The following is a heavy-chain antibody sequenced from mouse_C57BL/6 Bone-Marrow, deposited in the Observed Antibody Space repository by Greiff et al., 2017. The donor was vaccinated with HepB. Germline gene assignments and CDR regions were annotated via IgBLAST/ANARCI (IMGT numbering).Heavy chain of an antibody. D-gene: IGHD1-1*01. Sequence: EVMLVESGGDLVKPGGSLKLSCAASGFTFSSYGMSWVRQTPDKRLEWVATISSGGSYTYYPDSVKGRFTISRDNAKNTLYLQMSSLKSEDTAMYYCARRSTVVATIYYAMDYWGQGTSVTVSS. CDR2: ISSGGSYT. CDR3: ARRSTVVATIYYAMDY. J-gene: IGHJ4*01. CDR1: GFTFSSYG. V-gene: IGHV5-6*02.